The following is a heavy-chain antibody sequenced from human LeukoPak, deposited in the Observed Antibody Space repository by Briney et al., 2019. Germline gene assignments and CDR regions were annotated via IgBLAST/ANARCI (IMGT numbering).Heavy chain of an antibody. CDR2: INSDGSNT. D-gene: IGHD3-3*01. V-gene: IGHV3-74*01. J-gene: IGHJ6*03. Sequence: GGSLRLSCVASEFTFSNYWLHWVRQAPGKGPVWVSRINSDGSNTIYADSVKGRFTISRDNAKNTVYLQMNSLRVEDTAIYYCARGGFGHNMDVWGKGTTVTVSS. CDR1: EFTFSNYW. CDR3: ARGGFGHNMDV.